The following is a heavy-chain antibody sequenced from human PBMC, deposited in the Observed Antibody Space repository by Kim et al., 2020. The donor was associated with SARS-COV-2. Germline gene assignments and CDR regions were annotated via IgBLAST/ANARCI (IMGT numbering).Heavy chain of an antibody. CDR3: ARIRVYSGSLDY. Sequence: YTPSLKSRVTISVDTSKNQFSLKLSSVTAADTAVYYCARIRVYSGSLDYWGQGTLVTVSS. V-gene: IGHV4-34*01. D-gene: IGHD1-26*01. J-gene: IGHJ4*02.